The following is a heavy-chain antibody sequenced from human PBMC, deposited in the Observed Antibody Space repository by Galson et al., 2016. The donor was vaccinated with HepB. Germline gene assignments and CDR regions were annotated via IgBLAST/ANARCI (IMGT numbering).Heavy chain of an antibody. D-gene: IGHD5-12*01. J-gene: IGHJ6*02. CDR2: IYYDGSNK. CDR1: GFTFSTFG. CDR3: ARGRWIMDV. V-gene: IGHV3-33*01. Sequence: SLRLSCAASGFTFSTFGMHWVRQAPGKGLEWVALIYYDGSNKYYADSMKGRFTISRDNSYNTLYLQMNSLRAEDTAVYYCARGRWIMDVWGQGTTVTVSS.